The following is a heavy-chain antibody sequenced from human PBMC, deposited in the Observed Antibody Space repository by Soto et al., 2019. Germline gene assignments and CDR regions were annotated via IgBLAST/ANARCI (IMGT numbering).Heavy chain of an antibody. CDR1: GGSISSYY. D-gene: IGHD6-13*01. V-gene: IGHV4-4*07. Sequence: SETLSLTCTVSGGSISSYYWNWIRHPAGKRLEWIGRVYSSGSASYNPSLRSRVTMSVDTSKNQFSLKLNSVTAADTAVYYCARSSHKESWFDPWGQGTLVTVSS. CDR2: VYSSGSA. CDR3: ARSSHKESWFDP. J-gene: IGHJ5*02.